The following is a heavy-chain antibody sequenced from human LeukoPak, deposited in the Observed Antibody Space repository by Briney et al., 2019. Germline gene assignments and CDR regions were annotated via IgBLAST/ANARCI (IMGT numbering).Heavy chain of an antibody. V-gene: IGHV1-2*02. D-gene: IGHD1-26*01. CDR2: INPNSGGT. Sequence: ASVKVSCKASGYTFTGYYMHWVRQAPGQGLEWMGWINPNSGGTNYAQKFQGRVTMTRDTSISTAYMELSRLRSDDTAVYYCARVFRLVDFSPLLSDAFDIWGQGTMVTVSS. CDR3: ARVFRLVDFSPLLSDAFDI. CDR1: GYTFTGYY. J-gene: IGHJ3*02.